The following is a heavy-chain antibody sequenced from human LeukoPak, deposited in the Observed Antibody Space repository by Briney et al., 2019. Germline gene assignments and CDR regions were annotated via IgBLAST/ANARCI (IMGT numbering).Heavy chain of an antibody. J-gene: IGHJ4*02. CDR2: IYPGDSDT. CDR1: GYPFSSYW. V-gene: IGHV5-51*01. Sequence: GESLKISCKGSGYPFSSYWIGWVRQLPGKGLEWMGIIYPGDSDTRYSPSFQGQVTISADKSISTAYLQWSSLKASDTAMYYCARQEVLWWGQTDYWGQGTLVTVSS. CDR3: ARQEVLWWGQTDY. D-gene: IGHD2-21*02.